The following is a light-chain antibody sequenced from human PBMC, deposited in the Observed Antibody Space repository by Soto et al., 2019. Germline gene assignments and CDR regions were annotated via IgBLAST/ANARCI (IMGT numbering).Light chain of an antibody. Sequence: DIQMTQSPSTLSASVGDRVTITCRASQSISSWLAWYQQKPGKAPTLLIYKASSLESGVPSRFSGSGSGTEFTLTISSLQPDDFATYYCQQYNSYPLTFGGGTKVEIK. CDR1: QSISSW. V-gene: IGKV1-5*03. J-gene: IGKJ4*01. CDR3: QQYNSYPLT. CDR2: KAS.